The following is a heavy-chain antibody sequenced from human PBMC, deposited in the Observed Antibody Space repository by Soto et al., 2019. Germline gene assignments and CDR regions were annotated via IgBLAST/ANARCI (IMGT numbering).Heavy chain of an antibody. CDR3: AHRTDYGGNANVFDI. V-gene: IGHV2-5*02. CDR2: IYWDDDK. Sequence: QITLKESGPTLVKPTQTLTLTCTFSGFSLTTSGVGVGWIRQPPGKALEWLTLIYWDDDKRFSPSLKSRLTITKDTSKNQVVLTMTNMDPVDTGTYYSAHRTDYGGNANVFDIWGQGTMVTVSS. J-gene: IGHJ3*02. CDR1: GFSLTTSGVG. D-gene: IGHD4-17*01.